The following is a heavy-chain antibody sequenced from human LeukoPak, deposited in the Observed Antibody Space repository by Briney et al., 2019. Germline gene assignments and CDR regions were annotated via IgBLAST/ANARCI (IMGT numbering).Heavy chain of an antibody. Sequence: PSETLSLTCTVSGGSISSSSYYWGWIRQPPGKGLEGIGSIYYSGSTYYNPSLKSRVTISVATSKHQFSLKLSSVTAADTAVYYCSLYSSSWYESKAGFDYWGQGTLVTVSS. CDR1: GGSISSSSYY. D-gene: IGHD6-13*01. J-gene: IGHJ4*02. CDR2: IYYSGST. V-gene: IGHV4-39*01. CDR3: SLYSSSWYESKAGFDY.